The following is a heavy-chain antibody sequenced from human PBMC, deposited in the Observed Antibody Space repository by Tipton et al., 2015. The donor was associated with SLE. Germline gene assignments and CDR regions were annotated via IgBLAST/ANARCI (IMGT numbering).Heavy chain of an antibody. CDR1: GYNFVTYW. CDR3: ARRGQQLVLNYYYYGMDV. J-gene: IGHJ6*02. Sequence: QLVQSGAEMEKPGESLRISCKVSGYNFVTYWIAWVRQMPGKGLEWMGIIDPNDSDARYSPSFEGQVTISADKSISTAYLQWSTLKASDTAMYYCARRGQQLVLNYYYYGMDVWGQGTTVTVSS. CDR2: IDPNDSDA. V-gene: IGHV5-51*03. D-gene: IGHD6-13*01.